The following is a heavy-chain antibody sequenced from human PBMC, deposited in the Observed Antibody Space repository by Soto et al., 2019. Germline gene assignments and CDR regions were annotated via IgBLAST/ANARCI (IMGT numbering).Heavy chain of an antibody. J-gene: IGHJ4*02. V-gene: IGHV1-46*01. D-gene: IGHD6-6*01. CDR1: GYTFTSYY. Sequence: GASVKVSCKASGYTFTSYYMHWVRQAPGQGLEWMGIINPSGGSTSYAQKFQGRVTMTRDTSTSTVYMELSSLRSEDTAVYYCARGRGLRSSSSATTNFDYWGQGTLVTVSS. CDR3: ARGRGLRSSSSATTNFDY. CDR2: INPSGGST.